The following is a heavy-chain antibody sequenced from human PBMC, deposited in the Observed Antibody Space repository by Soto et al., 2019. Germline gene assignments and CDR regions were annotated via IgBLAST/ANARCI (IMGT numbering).Heavy chain of an antibody. Sequence: GESLKISCKGSGYSFTSYWISWVRQMPGKGLEWMGRIDPSDSYTNYSPSFQGHVTISADKSISTAYLQWGSLKASDTAMYYRARPGVAAAGTDYYYYGMDVWGQGTTVTVSS. V-gene: IGHV5-10-1*01. CDR3: ARPGVAAAGTDYYYYGMDV. CDR2: IDPSDSYT. J-gene: IGHJ6*02. D-gene: IGHD6-13*01. CDR1: GYSFTSYW.